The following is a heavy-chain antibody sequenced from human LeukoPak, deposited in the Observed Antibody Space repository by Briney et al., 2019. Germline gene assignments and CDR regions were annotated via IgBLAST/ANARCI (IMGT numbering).Heavy chain of an antibody. CDR3: ARDLEEWELRYPLGY. CDR1: GFTFSSSA. CDR2: LVVGSDIA. D-gene: IGHD1-26*01. J-gene: IGHJ4*02. V-gene: IGHV1-58*01. Sequence: GTSVKVSCKASGFTFSSSAVQWVRQARGQRLECIGWLVVGSDIASYAQNFQERVTITRDMSTSTAYMELSSLRSDDTAVYYCARDLEEWELRYPLGYWGQGTLVTVSS.